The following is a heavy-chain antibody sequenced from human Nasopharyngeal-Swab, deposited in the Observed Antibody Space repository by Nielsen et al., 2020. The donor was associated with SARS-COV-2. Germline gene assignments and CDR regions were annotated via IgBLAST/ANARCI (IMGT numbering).Heavy chain of an antibody. CDR2: ISWNSGSI. V-gene: IGHV3-9*01. CDR3: AKAAPKIVVVALFDY. CDR1: GFTFDDYA. D-gene: IGHD2-15*01. J-gene: IGHJ4*02. Sequence: GGSLRLSCAASGFTFDDYAMHWVRQAPGKGPEWVSGISWNSGSIGYADSVKGRFTISRDNAKNSLYLQMNSLRAEDTALYYCAKAAPKIVVVALFDYWGQGTLVTVSS.